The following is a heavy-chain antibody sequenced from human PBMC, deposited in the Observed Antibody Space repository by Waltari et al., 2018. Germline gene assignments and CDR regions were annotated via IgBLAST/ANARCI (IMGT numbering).Heavy chain of an antibody. Sequence: GIATYAQQFQGRVTISADTSTGTAYMALNSLTADDTAVYYCAREYSHYYYMDVWGTGTTVTVSS. D-gene: IGHD1-26*01. CDR2: GIA. CDR3: AREYSHYYYMDV. J-gene: IGHJ6*03. V-gene: IGHV1-69*04.